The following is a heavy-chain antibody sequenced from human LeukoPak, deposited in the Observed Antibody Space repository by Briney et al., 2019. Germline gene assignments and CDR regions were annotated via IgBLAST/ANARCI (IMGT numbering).Heavy chain of an antibody. CDR3: ARRVGKYPTYYFDA. CDR2: IYHRGNT. V-gene: IGHV4-30-2*01. CDR1: GASITTGGHY. J-gene: IGHJ4*02. Sequence: SETLSLTCVLSGASITTGGHYWGWVRHHPGKGLEWIGYIYHRGNTNFNPSLKSRLSMTIDTSTNQFSLKLSSVTAADTAIYYCARRVGKYPTYYFDAWGQGTLVTVSP. D-gene: IGHD1-1*01.